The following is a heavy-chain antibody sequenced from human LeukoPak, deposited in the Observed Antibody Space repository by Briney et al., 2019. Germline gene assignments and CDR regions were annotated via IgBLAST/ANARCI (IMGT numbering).Heavy chain of an antibody. D-gene: IGHD2-2*01. Sequence: GGSLRLSCAASGFTFDNYGMSWVRQAPGGRLEWVAHISGGGLNTYYADSVKGRFTISRDNSNNTLVLQMNSLRADDTAVYYCAKVGVPAVMELGTRGVATTIELDYWGQGTLVTVSS. V-gene: IGHV3-23*01. CDR2: ISGGGLNT. CDR3: AKVGVPAVMELGTRGVATTIELDY. CDR1: GFTFDNYG. J-gene: IGHJ4*02.